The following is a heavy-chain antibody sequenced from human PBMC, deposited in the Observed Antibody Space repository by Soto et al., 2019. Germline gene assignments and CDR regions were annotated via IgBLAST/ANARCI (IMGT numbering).Heavy chain of an antibody. CDR1: GFTFNSYA. V-gene: IGHV3-23*01. CDR2: ISGSGGHT. D-gene: IGHD3-3*01. Sequence: GGSLRLSCAASGFTFNSYAMSWVRQAPGKGLEWVSGISGSGGHTYYGDSVKGRFTISRDNSKNTLYLQMNSLRAEDRAVYYCAKGLLDHGDYWGQGTLVTVPQ. CDR3: AKGLLDHGDY. J-gene: IGHJ4*02.